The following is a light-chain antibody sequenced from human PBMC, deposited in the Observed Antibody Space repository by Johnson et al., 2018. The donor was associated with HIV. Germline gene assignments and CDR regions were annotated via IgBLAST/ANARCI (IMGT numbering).Light chain of an antibody. Sequence: QPVLTQPPSVSAAPGQKVTISCSGSSSNIGNNYVSWYQQLPGTAPKLLIYENNKRPSGIPDRFSGSKSGTSATLGITGLQTGDEADDYCGTWDSSLNTGYVFGTGTKVTVL. V-gene: IGLV1-51*02. CDR3: GTWDSSLNTGYV. CDR2: ENN. J-gene: IGLJ1*01. CDR1: SSNIGNNY.